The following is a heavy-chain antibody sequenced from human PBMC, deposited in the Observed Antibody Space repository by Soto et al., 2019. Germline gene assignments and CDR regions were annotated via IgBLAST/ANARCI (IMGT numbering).Heavy chain of an antibody. CDR1: GGSFSGYY. V-gene: IGHV4-34*01. J-gene: IGHJ4*02. CDR3: ARGGAIAVDLAPAYRPAGDFDY. Sequence: KAWKTLSLTCAVYGGSFSGYYWSWIRQPPGKGLEWIGEINHSGSTNYNPSLKSRVTISVDTSKNQFSLKLSSATAADTAVYYCARGGAIAVDLAPAYRPAGDFDYWGQGTLVTVSS. CDR2: INHSGST. D-gene: IGHD6-19*01.